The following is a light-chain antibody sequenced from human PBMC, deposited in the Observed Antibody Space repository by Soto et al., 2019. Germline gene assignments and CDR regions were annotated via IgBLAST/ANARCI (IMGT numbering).Light chain of an antibody. CDR1: QSVIRY. V-gene: IGKV3-11*01. Sequence: EIVLTQSPATLSFSPGERAILSCRASQSVIRYLAWYQQRPGQAPRLLIYDASYRATGIPARFSGSGSGTDFTLTISSLQSEDFAVYYCQQYNNWPWTFGQGTKVDIK. CDR2: DAS. CDR3: QQYNNWPWT. J-gene: IGKJ1*01.